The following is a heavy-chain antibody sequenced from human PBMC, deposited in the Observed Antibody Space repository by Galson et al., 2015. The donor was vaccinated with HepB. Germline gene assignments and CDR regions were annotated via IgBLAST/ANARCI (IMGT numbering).Heavy chain of an antibody. J-gene: IGHJ4*02. D-gene: IGHD1-7*01. CDR2: VYYTGNA. Sequence: SETLSLTCTVSGGSISSYYWSWIRQPPGKGLEWIAYVYYTGNADYNPSLKSRLTISVVTSKNQFSLILSSVTAADTAVYYCARVSRTTIDYWGQGTLVTVSS. V-gene: IGHV4-59*01. CDR3: ARVSRTTIDY. CDR1: GGSISSYY.